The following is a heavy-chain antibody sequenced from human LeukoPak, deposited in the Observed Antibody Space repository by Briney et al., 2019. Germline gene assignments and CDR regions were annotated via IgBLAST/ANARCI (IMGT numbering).Heavy chain of an antibody. Sequence: GGSLRLSCAASGFTFKNYNMNWVRQAPGKGLEWVSYITISSTTIYYADSVKGRFSISRDSAKNSLYLQMNSLRVEDTAVYYCARETPDSSSWTVFDYWGQGNLVTVSP. V-gene: IGHV3-48*01. J-gene: IGHJ4*02. CDR2: ITISSTTI. D-gene: IGHD6-13*01. CDR1: GFTFKNYN. CDR3: ARETPDSSSWTVFDY.